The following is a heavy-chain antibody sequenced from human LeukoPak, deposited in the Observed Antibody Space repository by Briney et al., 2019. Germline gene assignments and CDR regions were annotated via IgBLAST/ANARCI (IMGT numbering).Heavy chain of an antibody. V-gene: IGHV3-20*04. CDR2: INWNGGST. Sequence: GGSLRLSCAASGFTFDDYGMSWVRQAPGKGLEWVSGINWNGGSTGYADSVKGRFTISRDNAKNSLYLQMNSLRAEDTALYYCARDRPVLLWFGEFDYWGQGTLVIISS. CDR1: GFTFDDYG. CDR3: ARDRPVLLWFGEFDY. D-gene: IGHD3-10*01. J-gene: IGHJ4*02.